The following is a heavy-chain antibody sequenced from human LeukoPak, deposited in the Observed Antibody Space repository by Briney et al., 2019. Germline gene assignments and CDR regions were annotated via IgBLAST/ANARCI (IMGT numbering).Heavy chain of an antibody. J-gene: IGHJ4*02. CDR1: GFTCSSYS. Sequence: PGGSLRLSCAASGFTCSSYSMNWVRQAPGKGLEWVSSIRSTSSYIYYADSVKGRFTISRDNAKNSLYLQMNSLRAEDTAVYYCARDLGFTVVTGAFDYWGQGTLVTVSS. CDR2: IRSTSSYI. D-gene: IGHD4-23*01. V-gene: IGHV3-21*01. CDR3: ARDLGFTVVTGAFDY.